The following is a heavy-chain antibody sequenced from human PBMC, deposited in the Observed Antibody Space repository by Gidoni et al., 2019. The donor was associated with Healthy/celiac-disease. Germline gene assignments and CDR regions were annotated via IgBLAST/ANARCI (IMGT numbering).Heavy chain of an antibody. D-gene: IGHD3-22*01. V-gene: IGHV4-34*01. Sequence: QVQLQQWGAGLLKPSDTLSLTCAVCGGSFSGYYWSWIRQPPGKGLAWIGEINHSGSTNYNPSLKSRVTISVDTSKNQFSLKLSSVTAADTAVYYCARGTSYLNWFDPWGQGTLVTVSS. J-gene: IGHJ5*02. CDR2: INHSGST. CDR3: ARGTSYLNWFDP. CDR1: GGSFSGYY.